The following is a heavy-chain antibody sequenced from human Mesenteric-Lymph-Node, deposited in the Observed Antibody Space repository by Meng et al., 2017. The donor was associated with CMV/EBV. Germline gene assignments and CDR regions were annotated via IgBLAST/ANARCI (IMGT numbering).Heavy chain of an antibody. CDR3: ARGNGYYYDSWWAFDI. J-gene: IGHJ3*02. Sequence: SETLSLTCSVSDDSISSTSYYWGWIRQPPGKGLEWIGSIYYSGSTFYSPSLKSRVTISVDTSKNQFSLKLNSVTAADTAVYYCARGNGYYYDSWWAFDIWGQGTMVTVSS. V-gene: IGHV4-39*07. CDR1: DDSISSTSYY. D-gene: IGHD3-22*01. CDR2: IYYSGST.